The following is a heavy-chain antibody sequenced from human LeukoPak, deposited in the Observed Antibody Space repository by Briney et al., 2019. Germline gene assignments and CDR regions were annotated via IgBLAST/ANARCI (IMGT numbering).Heavy chain of an antibody. J-gene: IGHJ1*01. V-gene: IGHV4-39*01. CDR2: IYYSGST. CDR3: SRTAASATEDS. CDR1: GGSISSSSYY. D-gene: IGHD6-13*01. Sequence: SETLSLTCTVSGGSISSSSYYWGWIRQPPGKGLEWIGSIYYSGSTYYNPSLKSRVTLSVDTSKNQSSLKLASVTAADTAVYYCSRTAASATEDSWGQGTLVTVSS.